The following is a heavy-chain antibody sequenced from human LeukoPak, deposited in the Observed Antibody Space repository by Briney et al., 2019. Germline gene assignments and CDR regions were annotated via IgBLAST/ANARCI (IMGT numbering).Heavy chain of an antibody. CDR3: ARGSDRSSWYDWFDP. D-gene: IGHD6-13*01. Sequence: GGSLRLSCAASGFTFNSYWMVWVRQAPGKGLEWVAVISYDGSTYYYGDSVKGRFTISRDNSKNTLFLQMNSLRAEDTAVYYCARGSDRSSWYDWFDPWGQGTLVTVSS. CDR2: ISYDGSTY. J-gene: IGHJ5*02. V-gene: IGHV3-30-3*01. CDR1: GFTFNSYW.